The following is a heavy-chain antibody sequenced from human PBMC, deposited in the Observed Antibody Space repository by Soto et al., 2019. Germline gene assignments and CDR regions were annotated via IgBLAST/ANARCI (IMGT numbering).Heavy chain of an antibody. Sequence: SETLSLTCAVYGGSFSGYYWSLIRQPPGKGLEWIGEINHSGSTNYNPSLKSRVTISVDTSKNQFSLKLSSVTAADTAVYYCARAPTLAAAGKNWFDPWGQGTLVTVSS. CDR3: ARAPTLAAAGKNWFDP. CDR1: GGSFSGYY. V-gene: IGHV4-34*01. D-gene: IGHD6-13*01. J-gene: IGHJ5*02. CDR2: INHSGST.